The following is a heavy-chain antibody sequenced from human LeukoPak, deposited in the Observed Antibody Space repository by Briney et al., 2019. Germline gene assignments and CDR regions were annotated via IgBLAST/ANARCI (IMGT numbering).Heavy chain of an antibody. J-gene: IGHJ4*02. CDR3: ARAPVYSSGWYASFDY. D-gene: IGHD6-19*01. Sequence: PGGSLRLSCAASGFTFSSYWMTWVRQAPGKGLEWVSVIYSGGSTYYADSVKGRFTISRDNSKNTLYLQMNSLRAEDTAVYYCARAPVYSSGWYASFDYWGQGTLVTVSS. V-gene: IGHV3-53*01. CDR2: IYSGGST. CDR1: GFTFSSYW.